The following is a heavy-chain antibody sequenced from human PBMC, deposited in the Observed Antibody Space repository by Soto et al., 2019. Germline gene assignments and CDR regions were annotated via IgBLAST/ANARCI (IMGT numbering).Heavy chain of an antibody. D-gene: IGHD3-10*01. Sequence: PSETLSLTCTVSGGSISSGGYYWSWIRQHPGKGLEWIGYIYYSGSTYYNPSLKSRVTISVDTSKNQFSLKLSSVTAADTAVYYCARESVTDYNWFAPWGQGTLVTVSS. J-gene: IGHJ5*02. V-gene: IGHV4-31*03. CDR1: GGSISSGGYY. CDR2: IYYSGST. CDR3: ARESVTDYNWFAP.